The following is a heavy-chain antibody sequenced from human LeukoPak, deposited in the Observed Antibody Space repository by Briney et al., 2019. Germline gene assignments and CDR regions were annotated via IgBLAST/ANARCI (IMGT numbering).Heavy chain of an antibody. J-gene: IGHJ4*02. CDR3: ARDYSGYDGFDY. CDR2: ISVYNVNT. Sequence: ASVKVSCKASGYTFTSYGISWVRQAPGQGLEWLGWISVYNVNTNYAQKLQGRVTMATDTSTSTVYMELRSLRSDDTAVYYCARDYSGYDGFDYWGQGTLVTVSS. V-gene: IGHV1-18*01. D-gene: IGHD5-12*01. CDR1: GYTFTSYG.